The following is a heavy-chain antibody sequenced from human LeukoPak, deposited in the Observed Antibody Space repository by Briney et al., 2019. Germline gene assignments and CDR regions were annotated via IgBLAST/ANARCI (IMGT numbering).Heavy chain of an antibody. J-gene: IGHJ4*02. CDR3: ASIMD. CDR2: ISNDGGGR. Sequence: GGSLRLSCAASGFTFNNYGLIWVRQAPGKGLEWVSAISNDGGGRTYADFVKGRFTISRHNSKNTLYLQMNSLRAEDTAVYYCASIMDWGQGTLVTVSS. CDR1: GFTFNNYG. V-gene: IGHV3-23*01.